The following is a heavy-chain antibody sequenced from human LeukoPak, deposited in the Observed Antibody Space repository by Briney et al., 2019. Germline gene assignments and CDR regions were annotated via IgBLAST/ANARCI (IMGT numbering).Heavy chain of an antibody. V-gene: IGHV4-39*07. CDR1: GVSISSRSSN. CDR3: ARDSIPYERVD. J-gene: IGHJ4*02. D-gene: IGHD2-2*02. Sequence: ASETLSLTCTVSGVSISSRSSNWGWIRQPPGKGLEWIGSIYYSGSTYYNPSLKSRVTISVDTSKNQFSLRLSSVTAADTAVYYCARDSIPYERVDWGQGTLVTVSS. CDR2: IYYSGST.